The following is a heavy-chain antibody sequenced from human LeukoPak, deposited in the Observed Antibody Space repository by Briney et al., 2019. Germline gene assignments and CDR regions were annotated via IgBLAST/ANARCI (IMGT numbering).Heavy chain of an antibody. Sequence: SETLSLTCAVYGGSFSGYYWSWIRQPPGKGLEWIGEINHSGSTNYNPSLKSRVTISVDTSKNQFSLKLSSVTAADTAVYYCARGGVVTGTTAWFDPWGQGTLVTVSS. J-gene: IGHJ5*02. CDR3: ARGGVVTGTTAWFDP. V-gene: IGHV4-34*01. CDR2: INHSGST. D-gene: IGHD1-7*01. CDR1: GGSFSGYY.